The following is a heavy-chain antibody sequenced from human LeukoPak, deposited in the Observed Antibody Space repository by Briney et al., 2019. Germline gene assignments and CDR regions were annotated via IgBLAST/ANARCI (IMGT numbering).Heavy chain of an antibody. J-gene: IGHJ3*02. CDR2: IYYSGST. CDR1: GGSISSSSYY. D-gene: IGHD6-19*01. V-gene: IGHV4-39*01. CDR3: ARETGQWLPFDI. Sequence: SETLSLTCTVSGGSISSSSYYWGWIRQPPGKGLEWIGSIYYSGSTYYNPSLKSRVTISVYTSKNQFSLKLSSVTAADTAVYYCARETGQWLPFDIWGQGTMVTVSS.